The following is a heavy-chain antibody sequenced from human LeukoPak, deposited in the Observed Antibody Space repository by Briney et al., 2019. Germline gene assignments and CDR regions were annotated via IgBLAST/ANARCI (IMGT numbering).Heavy chain of an antibody. D-gene: IGHD3-16*01. CDR3: ARVPGAYHFDY. CDR1: GSTFSSYS. Sequence: PGGSLRLSCAASGSTFSSYSMNWVRQAPGKGLEWVSSISSSSSYIYYADSVKGRFTISGDNAKNSLYLQMNSLRAEDTAVYYCARVPGAYHFDYWGQGTLVTVSS. J-gene: IGHJ4*02. CDR2: ISSSSSYI. V-gene: IGHV3-21*01.